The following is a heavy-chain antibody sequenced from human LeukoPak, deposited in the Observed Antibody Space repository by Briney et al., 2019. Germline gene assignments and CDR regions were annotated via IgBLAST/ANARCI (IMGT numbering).Heavy chain of an antibody. CDR3: ARELITMMVVVNYFDY. Sequence: SETLSLTCTVSGGSISSSSYYWGWIRQPPGKGLEWIGSIYYTGTTYYNPSLKSRVTVSVDTSKYQFSLKLSSVTAADTAVYYCARELITMMVVVNYFDYWGQGTLVTISS. D-gene: IGHD3-22*01. V-gene: IGHV4-39*07. J-gene: IGHJ4*02. CDR1: GGSISSSSYY. CDR2: IYYTGTT.